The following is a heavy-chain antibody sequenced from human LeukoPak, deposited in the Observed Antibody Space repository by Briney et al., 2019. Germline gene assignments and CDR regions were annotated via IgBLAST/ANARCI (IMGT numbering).Heavy chain of an antibody. CDR2: IYPGDSDT. CDR1: GYRFTSYW. Sequence: GESLQISFQGSGYRFTSYWIGWVRPMPGKGLEWMGIIYPGDSDTRYSPSFQGQVTISADKSISTAYLQWSSLKASDTAMYYCARGSFDWSRTKPFDYWGQGTLVTVSS. V-gene: IGHV5-51*01. J-gene: IGHJ4*02. CDR3: ARGSFDWSRTKPFDY. D-gene: IGHD3-9*01.